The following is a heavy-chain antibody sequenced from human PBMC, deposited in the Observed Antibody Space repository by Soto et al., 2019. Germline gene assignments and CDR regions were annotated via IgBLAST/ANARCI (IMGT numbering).Heavy chain of an antibody. Sequence: PGGSLRLSCAASGFTFSSYEMNWVRQAPGKGLEWVSYISSSGSTIYYADSVKGRFTISRDNAKNSLYLQMNSLRAEDTAVYYCASTPLYCSSGSCYWFDPWGQGTLVTVS. CDR2: ISSSGSTI. CDR3: ASTPLYCSSGSCYWFDP. V-gene: IGHV3-48*03. D-gene: IGHD2-15*01. J-gene: IGHJ5*02. CDR1: GFTFSSYE.